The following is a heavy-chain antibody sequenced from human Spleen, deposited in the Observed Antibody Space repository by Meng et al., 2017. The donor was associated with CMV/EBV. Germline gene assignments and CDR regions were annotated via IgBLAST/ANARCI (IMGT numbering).Heavy chain of an antibody. Sequence: GESLKISCAVSGLTFSSYWMTWVRQAPGKGLEWVANINEDGSERHYVDSVKGRFTISRDNAKNSLYLQINSLRAEDTAVYYCVKLFDYWGQGTLVTVSS. D-gene: IGHD3-10*01. V-gene: IGHV3-7*01. CDR1: GLTFSSYW. J-gene: IGHJ4*02. CDR2: INEDGSER. CDR3: VKLFDY.